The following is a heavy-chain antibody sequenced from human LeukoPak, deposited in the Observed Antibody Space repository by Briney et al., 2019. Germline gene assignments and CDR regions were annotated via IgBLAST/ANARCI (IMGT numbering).Heavy chain of an antibody. Sequence: PSETLSLTCTVSGGSISSYYWSWIRQPPGKGLDWIGYIYYSGSTNYNPSLKSRVTISVDTSKNQFSLKLSSVTAADTAVYYCARGWWGATQGAFDIWGQGTMVTVSS. V-gene: IGHV4-59*01. CDR2: IYYSGST. D-gene: IGHD1-26*01. CDR1: GGSISSYY. J-gene: IGHJ3*02. CDR3: ARGWWGATQGAFDI.